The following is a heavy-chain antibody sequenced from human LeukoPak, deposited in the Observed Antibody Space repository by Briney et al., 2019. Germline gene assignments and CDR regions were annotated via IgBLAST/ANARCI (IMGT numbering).Heavy chain of an antibody. CDR2: INPNSGGT. D-gene: IGHD6-13*01. J-gene: IGHJ4*02. V-gene: IGHV1-2*02. CDR3: ARDSGYSSSWYINRPHWFDY. CDR1: GYTFTGYY. Sequence: ASVKVSCKASGYTFTGYYMHWVRQAPGQGLEWMGWINPNSGGTNYAQKFQGRVTMTRDTSISTAYMELSRLRSDDTAVYYCARDSGYSSSWYINRPHWFDYWGQGTLVTVSS.